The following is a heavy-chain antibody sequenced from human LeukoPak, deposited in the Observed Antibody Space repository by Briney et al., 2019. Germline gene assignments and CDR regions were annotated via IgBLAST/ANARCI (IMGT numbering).Heavy chain of an antibody. D-gene: IGHD2-15*01. Sequence: GGSLRLSCVASGFSFTNYAMSWVRQAPARGPEWLSSMKGGGETFYADSVKGRCTLSRDISRNTVYLQLSNLRVEDTAIYYCARASWISPAAAVCWGQGTQVTVSS. J-gene: IGHJ4*02. CDR2: MKGGGET. V-gene: IGHV3-23*01. CDR3: ARASWISPAAAVC. CDR1: GFSFTNYA.